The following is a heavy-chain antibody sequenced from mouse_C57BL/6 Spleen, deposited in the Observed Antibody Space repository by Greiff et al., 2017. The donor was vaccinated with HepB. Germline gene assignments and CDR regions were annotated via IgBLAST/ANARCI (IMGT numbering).Heavy chain of an antibody. CDR1: GYAFSSSW. V-gene: IGHV1-82*01. Sequence: QVHVKQSGPELVKPGASVKISCKASGYAFSSSWMNWVKQRPGKGLYWIGRIYPGDVDTNYNGKFKGKATLTADKSSSTAYMQLSSLTSEDSAVYFCARSNWDVSGGYFDYWGQGTTLTVSS. J-gene: IGHJ2*01. D-gene: IGHD4-1*01. CDR3: ARSNWDVSGGYFDY. CDR2: IYPGDVDT.